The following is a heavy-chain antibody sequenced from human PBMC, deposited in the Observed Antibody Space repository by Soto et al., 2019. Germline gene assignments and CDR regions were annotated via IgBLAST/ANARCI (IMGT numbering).Heavy chain of an antibody. V-gene: IGHV4-4*02. CDR2: IYHSGST. CDR3: ARVLRFGELLSSYYYGMDV. J-gene: IGHJ6*02. D-gene: IGHD3-10*01. Sequence: SETLYLTCAVSGGSISSSNWWSGVRQPPGKGLEWIGEIYHSGSTNYNPSLKSRVTISVDKSKNQFSLKLSSVTAADTAVYYCARVLRFGELLSSYYYGMDVWGQGTTVTVS. CDR1: GGSISSSNW.